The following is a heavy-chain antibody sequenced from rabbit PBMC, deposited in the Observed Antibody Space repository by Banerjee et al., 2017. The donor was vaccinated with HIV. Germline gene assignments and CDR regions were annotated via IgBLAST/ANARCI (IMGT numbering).Heavy chain of an antibody. Sequence: QEQLEESGGDLVKPGGTLTLTCKASGIDFSSYGINWGRQAPGKGLEWIACINTSSGNTVYASWAKGRFTISKTSSTTVTLQMTSLTAADTASYFCARDLAGVIGWDFGLWGQGTLVTVS. V-gene: IGHV1S45*01. CDR1: GIDFSSYG. D-gene: IGHD4-1*01. CDR3: ARDLAGVIGWDFGL. CDR2: INTSSGNT. J-gene: IGHJ3*01.